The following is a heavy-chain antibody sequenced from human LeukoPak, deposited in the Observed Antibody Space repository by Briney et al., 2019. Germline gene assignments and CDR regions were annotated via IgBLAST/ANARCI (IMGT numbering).Heavy chain of an antibody. CDR3: ATSSTSHYYYYMDV. Sequence: GGSLRLSCAASGFTFSSYGIHWVRQAPGKGLEWVAVISYDGSNKYYADSVKGRFTISRDNSKNTLYLQMNSLRAEDTAVYYCATSSTSHYYYYMDVWGKGTTVTVSS. J-gene: IGHJ6*03. V-gene: IGHV3-30*03. D-gene: IGHD2-2*01. CDR1: GFTFSSYG. CDR2: ISYDGSNK.